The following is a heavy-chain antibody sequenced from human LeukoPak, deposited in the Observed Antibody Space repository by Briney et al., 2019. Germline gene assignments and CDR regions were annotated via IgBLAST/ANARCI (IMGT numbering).Heavy chain of an antibody. CDR2: INWNGGST. D-gene: IGHD1-1*01. J-gene: IGHJ5*02. Sequence: PGGSLRLSCAASGFTLDDYGMSWVRQAPGKGLEWVSDINWNGGSTDYADSVKGRFTISRDNAKNSLYLHMSSLRDEDTAFYYCARRHTTNWYNWFDPWGQGTLVIVSS. V-gene: IGHV3-20*04. CDR3: ARRHTTNWYNWFDP. CDR1: GFTLDDYG.